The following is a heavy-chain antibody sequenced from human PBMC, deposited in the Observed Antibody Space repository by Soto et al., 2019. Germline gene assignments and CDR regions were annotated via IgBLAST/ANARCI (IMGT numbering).Heavy chain of an antibody. CDR1: GYTFTGNY. J-gene: IGHJ3*02. Sequence: QVQLVQSGAEVKKPGASVKVSCKASGYTFTGNYMHWVRQAPGQGLEWMGWINPNSGGKNYAQKFQGRVTVTRDTSISTASMELSRLRSDDTAVYYCARDGDSSAPFDIWGQGTMVTVSS. V-gene: IGHV1-2*02. CDR2: INPNSGGK. CDR3: ARDGDSSAPFDI. D-gene: IGHD6-25*01.